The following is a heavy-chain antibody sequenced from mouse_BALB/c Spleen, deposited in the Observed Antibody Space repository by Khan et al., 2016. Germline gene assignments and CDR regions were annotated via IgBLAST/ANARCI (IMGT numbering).Heavy chain of an antibody. CDR3: ARETYGYVWFAY. Sequence: QVRLQQSGAELARPGASVKMSCKASGYTFTSYTMHWVKQRPGQGLEWIGYINPTSAYTNYNQKFKDKATLTADKSSSTAYMQLSSLTSEDSAVYDWARETYGYVWFAYWGQGTLVTVSA. V-gene: IGHV1-4*01. J-gene: IGHJ3*01. CDR2: INPTSAYT. CDR1: GYTFTSYT. D-gene: IGHD1-2*01.